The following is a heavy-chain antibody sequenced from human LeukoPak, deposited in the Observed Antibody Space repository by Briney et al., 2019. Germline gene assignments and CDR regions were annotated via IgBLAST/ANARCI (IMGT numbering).Heavy chain of an antibody. Sequence: SVKVSCKASGGTFSSYAISWVRQAPGQGLEWMGRIIPIFGTANYAQKFQGRVTITTDESTSTAYMELSSLRSEDAAVYYCARDDCSGGSCYSDYWGQGTLVTVSS. CDR3: ARDDCSGGSCYSDY. CDR1: GGTFSSYA. J-gene: IGHJ4*02. V-gene: IGHV1-69*05. D-gene: IGHD2-15*01. CDR2: IIPIFGTA.